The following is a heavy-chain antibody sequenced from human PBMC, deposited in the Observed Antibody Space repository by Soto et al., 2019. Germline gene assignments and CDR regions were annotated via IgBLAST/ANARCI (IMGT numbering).Heavy chain of an antibody. CDR2: ISAYNGNT. D-gene: IGHD1-20*01. Sequence: QVQLVQSGAEVKKPGAAVKVSCKASGYTLTSYGISWVRQAPGQGLEWMGWISAYNGNTNYAQKLQGRVTMTTDTTTSTAYLELRSVRSDDTAVYYCARVRITGTTSNFDIWGQGPKVTVSS. CDR3: ARVRITGTTSNFDI. J-gene: IGHJ3*02. CDR1: GYTLTSYG. V-gene: IGHV1-18*01.